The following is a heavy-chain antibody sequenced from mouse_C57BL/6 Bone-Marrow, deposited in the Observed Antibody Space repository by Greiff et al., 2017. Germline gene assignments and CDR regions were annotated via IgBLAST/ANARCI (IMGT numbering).Heavy chain of an antibody. CDR3: AGKLTPY. V-gene: IGHV1-81*01. CDR2: IYPRCGNT. Sequence: QVLLLQSGAELARPGASVKLSCTASGYTFTSYGISWVKQRTGQGLEWIGEIYPRCGNTYYNAPFKGKATLTADKYSSTAYMELRSLTSEDSAVYFCAGKLTPYWGQGTLVTVSA. J-gene: IGHJ3*01. CDR1: GYTFTSYG.